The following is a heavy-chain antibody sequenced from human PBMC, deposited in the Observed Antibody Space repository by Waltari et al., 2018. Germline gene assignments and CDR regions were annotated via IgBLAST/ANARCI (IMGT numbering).Heavy chain of an antibody. D-gene: IGHD4-17*01. CDR3: ARKLDYGDYGMDV. CDR2: INPNSGGT. Sequence: QVQLVQSGAEVKKPGASVKVSCTASGYTFTGYYMLWVRPAPGQGLEWMGWINPNSGGTNYAQKFQGWVTMTRDTSISTAYMELSRLRSDDTAVYYCARKLDYGDYGMDVWGQGTTVTVSS. J-gene: IGHJ6*02. V-gene: IGHV1-2*04. CDR1: GYTFTGYY.